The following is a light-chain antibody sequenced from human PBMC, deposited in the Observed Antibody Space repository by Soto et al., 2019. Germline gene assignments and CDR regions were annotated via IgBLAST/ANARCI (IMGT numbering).Light chain of an antibody. Sequence: QSALTQPASVSGSPGQSITISCTGTSNDVGGYDYVTWYQHHPGKAPKLMIYDVSKRPSGISDRFSASKSGNTASLTISGVQAEDEAHYYCSSYTSRATLVFCGGTKLTVL. CDR2: DVS. CDR3: SSYTSRATLV. J-gene: IGLJ2*01. CDR1: SNDVGGYDY. V-gene: IGLV2-14*03.